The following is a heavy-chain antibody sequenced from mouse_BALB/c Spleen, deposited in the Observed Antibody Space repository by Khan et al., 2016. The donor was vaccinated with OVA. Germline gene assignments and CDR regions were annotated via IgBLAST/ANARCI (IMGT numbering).Heavy chain of an antibody. CDR3: TRGGDEGYYYAMDY. J-gene: IGHJ4*01. V-gene: IGHV5-6-4*01. CDR2: ISSGGSYT. CDR1: GFTFSSYT. Sequence: QLVESGGGLVKPGGSLKLSCAASGFTFSSYTMSWVRQSPEKKLEWVAIISSGGSYTYYLDSVKDRFTISRDNAKNTLFLQMSSLKSEDTAMYYCTRGGDEGYYYAMDYWGQGTSVTVSS.